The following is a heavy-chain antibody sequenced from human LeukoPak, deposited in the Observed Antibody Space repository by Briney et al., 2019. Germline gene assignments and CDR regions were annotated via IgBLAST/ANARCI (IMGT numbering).Heavy chain of an antibody. CDR2: INSDGSST. CDR1: GFTFRSYG. V-gene: IGHV3-74*01. CDR3: ARETPHCSGGSCYSSLDY. D-gene: IGHD2-15*01. J-gene: IGHJ4*02. Sequence: GGSLRLSCAASGFTFRSYGMHWVRQAPGKGLEWVSRINSDGSSTSYADSVKGRFTISRDNAKNTLYLQMNSLRAEDTAVYYCARETPHCSGGSCYSSLDYWGQGTLVTVSS.